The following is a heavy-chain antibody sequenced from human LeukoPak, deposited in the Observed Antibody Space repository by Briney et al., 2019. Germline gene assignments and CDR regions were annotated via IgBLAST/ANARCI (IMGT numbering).Heavy chain of an antibody. D-gene: IGHD2-2*01. CDR3: ARGHYQLL. V-gene: IGHV3-53*01. CDR1: GFTVSSIY. Sequence: GGSLRLSCAVSGFTVSSIYMSWVRQAPGKGLEWVSFIYSDGNTYYADSVKGRFTISRDNAENSLYLQMNSLRAEDTAVYHCARGHYQLLWGQGTLVTVSS. CDR2: IYSDGNT. J-gene: IGHJ4*02.